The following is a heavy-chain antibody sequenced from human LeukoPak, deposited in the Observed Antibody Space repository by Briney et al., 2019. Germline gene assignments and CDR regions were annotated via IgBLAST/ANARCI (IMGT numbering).Heavy chain of an antibody. V-gene: IGHV4-39*01. CDR3: ARVCSSSSCSQDY. CDR1: GGSTSSSSFY. J-gene: IGHJ4*02. Sequence: SETLSLTCTVSGGSTSSSSFYWGWIRQPPGKGLEWIGSIYYSGSTYYNPSLKSRVTISVDTSKNQFSLKLSSVTAADTAVYYCARVCSSSSCSQDYWGQGTLVTVSS. D-gene: IGHD2-2*01. CDR2: IYYSGST.